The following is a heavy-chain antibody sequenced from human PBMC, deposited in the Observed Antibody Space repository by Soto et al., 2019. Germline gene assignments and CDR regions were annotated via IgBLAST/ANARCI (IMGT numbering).Heavy chain of an antibody. CDR2: INHSGST. CDR3: ARYGGYTGIP. V-gene: IGHV4-34*01. D-gene: IGHD5-12*01. Sequence: PSETLSLTCAVYGGSFSGYYWSWIRQPPGKGLEWIGEINHSGSTNYNPSLKSRVTISVDTSKNQFSLKLSSVTAADTAVYYCARYGGYTGIPWGQGTLVTVSS. J-gene: IGHJ5*02. CDR1: GGSFSGYY.